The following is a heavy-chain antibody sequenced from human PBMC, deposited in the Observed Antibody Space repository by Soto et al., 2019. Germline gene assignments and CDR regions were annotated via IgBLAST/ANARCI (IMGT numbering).Heavy chain of an antibody. CDR3: AGGGARWPGYFDS. D-gene: IGHD2-15*01. CDR2: IYYSGSS. CDR1: GGSISGYYY. Sequence: TLSLTCSASGGSISGYYYWSCVRQSPEKGLEWIGYIYYSGSSYSNPALQSRLSMSLDTSKNQFSLKLRSVTAADTAVYYCAGGGARWPGYFDSWGQGALVTVSS. J-gene: IGHJ4*02. V-gene: IGHV4-30-4*08.